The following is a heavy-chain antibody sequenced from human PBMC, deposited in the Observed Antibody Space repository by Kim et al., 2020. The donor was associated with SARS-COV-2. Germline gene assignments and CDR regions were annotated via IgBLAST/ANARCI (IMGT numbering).Heavy chain of an antibody. CDR1: GGSISSYY. D-gene: IGHD2-2*01. Sequence: SETLSLTCTVSGGSISSYYWSWIRQPPGKGLEWIGYIYYSGSTNYNPSLKSRVTISVDTSKNQFSLKLSSVTAADTAVYYCARVSGLVRPAAMSFDYWGQGTLVTVSS. CDR2: IYYSGST. CDR3: ARVSGLVRPAAMSFDY. V-gene: IGHV4-59*01. J-gene: IGHJ4*02.